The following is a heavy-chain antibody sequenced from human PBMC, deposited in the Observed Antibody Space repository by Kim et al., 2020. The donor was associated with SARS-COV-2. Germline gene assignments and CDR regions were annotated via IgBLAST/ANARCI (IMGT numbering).Heavy chain of an antibody. CDR2: IKQDGSEK. V-gene: IGHV3-7*01. J-gene: IGHJ4*02. CDR3: ARDQGSYFGSGSYSDY. CDR1: GFTFSSYW. Sequence: GGSLRLSCAASGFTFSSYWMSWVRQAPGKGLEWVANIKQDGSEKYYVDSVKGRFTISRDNAKNSLYLQMNSLRVEDTAVYYCARDQGSYFGSGSYSDYWGQGTLVTVSS. D-gene: IGHD3-10*01.